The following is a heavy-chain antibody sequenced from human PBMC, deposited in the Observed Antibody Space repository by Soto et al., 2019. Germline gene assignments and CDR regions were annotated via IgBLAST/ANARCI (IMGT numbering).Heavy chain of an antibody. Sequence: SETLSLTCAVYGGSFSGYYWSWIRQPPGKGLEWIGEINHSGSTNYNPSLKSRVTISVDTSKNQFSLKLSSVTAADTAVYYCAIRNSHFDYWGQGTLVTVSS. D-gene: IGHD3-3*02. J-gene: IGHJ4*02. CDR3: AIRNSHFDY. V-gene: IGHV4-34*01. CDR2: INHSGST. CDR1: GGSFSGYY.